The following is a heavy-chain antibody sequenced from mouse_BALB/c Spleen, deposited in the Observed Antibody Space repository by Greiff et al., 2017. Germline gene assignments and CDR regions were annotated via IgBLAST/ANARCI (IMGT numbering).Heavy chain of an antibody. J-gene: IGHJ3*01. CDR2: ISDGGSYT. V-gene: IGHV5-4*02. CDR1: GFTFSDYY. Sequence: EVKVVESGGGLVKPGGSLKLSCAASGFTFSDYYMYWVRQTPEKRLEWVATISDGGSYTYYPDSVKGRFTISRDNAKNNLYLQMSSLKSEDTAMYYCAIGFHYYGSSSWFAYWGQGTLVTVSA. CDR3: AIGFHYYGSSSWFAY. D-gene: IGHD1-1*01.